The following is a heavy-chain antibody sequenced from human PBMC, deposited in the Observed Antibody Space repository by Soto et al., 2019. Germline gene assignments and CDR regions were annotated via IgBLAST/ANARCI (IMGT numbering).Heavy chain of an antibody. J-gene: IGHJ6*02. V-gene: IGHV3-30-3*01. CDR2: ISYDGSNK. D-gene: IGHD2-2*01. CDR1: GFTFSSYA. CDR3: ARELRPERVPVSMVPPGYYCYGIDV. Sequence: QVQLVESGGGVVQPGRSLRLSCAASGFTFSSYAMPWVRQAPGKGLEWVAVISYDGSNKYYADSVKGRFTISRDNSKNALYLQMNTRSAEDTAVYYYARELRPERVPVSMVPPGYYCYGIDVWGQGTTVTVSS.